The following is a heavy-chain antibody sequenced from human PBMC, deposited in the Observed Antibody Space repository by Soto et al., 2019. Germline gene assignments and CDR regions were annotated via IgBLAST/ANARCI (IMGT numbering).Heavy chain of an antibody. CDR2: IKFDGSEK. D-gene: IGHD2-2*01. V-gene: IGHV3-7*03. J-gene: IGHJ5*02. Sequence: GGSLRLSCAASGFDFSVYWMSWVRQAPGKGPEWVANIKFDGSEKQYVDSVKGRFTISRDNARNSVLLQMNSLRAGDTAVYYCVKDGGYCSSATCYSPRNHYFDAWGQGTLVTVSS. CDR3: VKDGGYCSSATCYSPRNHYFDA. CDR1: GFDFSVYW.